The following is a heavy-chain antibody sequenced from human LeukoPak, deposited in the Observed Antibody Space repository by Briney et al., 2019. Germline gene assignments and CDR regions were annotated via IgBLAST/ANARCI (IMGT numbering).Heavy chain of an antibody. CDR3: ARVFYGSGRRAFFDY. CDR1: GGSISSSSYY. J-gene: IGHJ4*02. V-gene: IGHV4-39*07. D-gene: IGHD3-10*01. CDR2: IYYSGST. Sequence: SETLSLTCTVSGGSISSSSYYWGWIRQPPGKGLEWIGSIYYSGSTYYNRSLKSRVTISVDTSKNQFSLKLSSVTAADTAVYYCARVFYGSGRRAFFDYWGQGTLVTVSS.